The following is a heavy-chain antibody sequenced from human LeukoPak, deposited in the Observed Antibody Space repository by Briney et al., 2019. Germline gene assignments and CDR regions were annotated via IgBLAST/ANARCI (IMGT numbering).Heavy chain of an antibody. CDR3: ARDPFTSGDYYDSSGYSGY. CDR1: GFTFSSYS. CDR2: ISSSSSYI. V-gene: IGHV3-21*01. J-gene: IGHJ4*02. D-gene: IGHD3-22*01. Sequence: GGSLRLSCAASGFTFSSYSMNWLRQAPGKGLEWVSSISSSSSYIYYAHSVKGRFSISRDNAKNSLYLQMNSLRAEDTAVYYCARDPFTSGDYYDSSGYSGYWGQGTLVTVSS.